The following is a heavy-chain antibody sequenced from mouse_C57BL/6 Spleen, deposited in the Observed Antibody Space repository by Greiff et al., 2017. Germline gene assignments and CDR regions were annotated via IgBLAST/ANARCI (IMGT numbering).Heavy chain of an antibody. CDR1: GYTFTSYW. D-gene: IGHD3-1*01. CDR2: INPSSGYT. CDR3: ARTSVAMDY. J-gene: IGHJ4*01. Sequence: QVQLKQSGAELAKPGASVKLSCKASGYTFTSYWMHWVKQRPGQGLEWIGYINPSSGYTKYNQKFKDKATLTADKSSSTAYMQLSSQTYEYSAVYDCARTSVAMDYWGQGTSVTVSS. V-gene: IGHV1-7*01.